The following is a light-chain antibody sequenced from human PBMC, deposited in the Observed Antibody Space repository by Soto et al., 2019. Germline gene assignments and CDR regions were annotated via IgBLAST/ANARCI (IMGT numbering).Light chain of an antibody. J-gene: IGKJ1*01. CDR3: QLYGTSPKP. CDR1: QTGSSNY. Sequence: EIVLTQYPGTLSLSPGERATLSCRASQTGSSNYLAWYQQKPGQAPRLLIYAASTRATGIPDRFSGSGSGTDFTLSISRLEPEDFAVYYCQLYGTSPKPFGQGTKVDI. V-gene: IGKV3-20*01. CDR2: AAS.